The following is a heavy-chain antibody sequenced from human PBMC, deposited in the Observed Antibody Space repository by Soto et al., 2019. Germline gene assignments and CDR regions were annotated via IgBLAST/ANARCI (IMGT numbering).Heavy chain of an antibody. CDR2: IYYSGST. Sequence: PSETLSLTCTVSGGSISSSSYYWGWIRQPPGKGLEWIGSIYYSGSTYYNPSLKSRVTISVDTSKNQFSLKLSSVTAADTAVYYCARLNSQGIAHVWGQGTLVTVSS. CDR1: GGSISSSSYY. D-gene: IGHD6-13*01. V-gene: IGHV4-39*01. J-gene: IGHJ1*01. CDR3: ARLNSQGIAHV.